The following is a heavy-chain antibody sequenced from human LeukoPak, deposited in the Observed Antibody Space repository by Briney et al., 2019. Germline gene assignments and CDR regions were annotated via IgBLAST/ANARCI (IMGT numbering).Heavy chain of an antibody. CDR2: ISSSGSTI. CDR3: ARVVCGFGQLGPRCYFDY. CDR1: GFTFSDYY. D-gene: IGHD2-2*01. V-gene: IGHV3-11*01. J-gene: IGHJ4*02. Sequence: PGGSLRLSCAASGFTFSDYYMSWIRQAPGKGLEWVSYISSSGSTIYYADSVKGRFTISRGNAKNSLYLQMNSLRAEDTAVYYCARVVCGFGQLGPRCYFDYWGQGTLVTVSS.